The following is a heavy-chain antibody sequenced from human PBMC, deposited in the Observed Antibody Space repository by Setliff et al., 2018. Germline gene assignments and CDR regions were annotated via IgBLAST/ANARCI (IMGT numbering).Heavy chain of an antibody. CDR2: IIPIFGTA. D-gene: IGHD3-3*01. V-gene: IGHV1-69*06. CDR1: GYTFTSYG. CDR3: AISTIFGVVSPTPDAFDI. J-gene: IGHJ3*02. Sequence: SVKVSCKASGYTFTSYGISWVRQAPGQGLEWMGRIIPIFGTANYAQKFQGRVTITADKSTSTAYMELSSLRSEDTAVYYCAISTIFGVVSPTPDAFDIWGQGTMVTVSS.